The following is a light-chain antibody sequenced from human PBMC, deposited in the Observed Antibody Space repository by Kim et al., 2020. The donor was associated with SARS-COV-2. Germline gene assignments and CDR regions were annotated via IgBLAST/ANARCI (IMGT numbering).Light chain of an antibody. J-gene: IGKJ1*01. CDR1: QSVSRN. Sequence: ESPGERATLSRRASQSVSRNLAWYQQKPGQAPRLLIYSASTRATGIPARFSGSGSGTEFTLTISSLQSEDFAVYYCQQYSHWPRTFGQGTKVDIK. V-gene: IGKV3-15*01. CDR3: QQYSHWPRT. CDR2: SAS.